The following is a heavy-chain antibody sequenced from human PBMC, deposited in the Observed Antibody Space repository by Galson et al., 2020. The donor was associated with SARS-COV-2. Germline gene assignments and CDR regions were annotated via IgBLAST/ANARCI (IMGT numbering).Heavy chain of an antibody. J-gene: IGHJ3*02. Sequence: GEALKISCQAFGYRFTNNWNSWVRQMPGKGLEWVARIDPSDSYRKHNPSFEGHVTISVDKSVSTAYLQWSSLKASDTATYYCARHRGETSGPLPSQSDVFDIWGHGTMVTVSS. CDR2: IDPSDSYR. D-gene: IGHD2-15*01. V-gene: IGHV5-10-1*01. CDR1: GYRFTNNW. CDR3: ARHRGETSGPLPSQSDVFDI.